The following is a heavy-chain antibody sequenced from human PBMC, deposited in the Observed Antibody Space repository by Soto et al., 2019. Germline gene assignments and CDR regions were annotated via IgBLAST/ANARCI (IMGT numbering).Heavy chain of an antibody. CDR3: ARNEWFGEKYYFDY. V-gene: IGHV1-18*01. CDR1: GYTFTSYG. D-gene: IGHD3-10*01. J-gene: IGHJ4*02. Sequence: ASVKVSCKASGYTFTSYGISWVRQAPGQGLEWMGWISAYNGNTNYAQKLQGRVTMTTDTSTSTAYMELSSLRSEDTAVYYCARNEWFGEKYYFDYWRQGTLVTVSS. CDR2: ISAYNGNT.